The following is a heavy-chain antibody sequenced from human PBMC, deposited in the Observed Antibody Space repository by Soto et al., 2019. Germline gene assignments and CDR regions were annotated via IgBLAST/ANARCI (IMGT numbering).Heavy chain of an antibody. J-gene: IGHJ6*03. Sequence: SETLSLTFTVSVGSISNFYWSWLRQPPGKGLEWIGYVYYTGSTSSNPSLKRRVTFSADSSRGQFSLRLNSVTAADTAVYYCARTVLGPDLLADSFVDYYYMDVWGQGTTVT. CDR2: VYYTGST. CDR1: VGSISNFY. V-gene: IGHV4-59*08. D-gene: IGHD3-9*01. CDR3: ARTVLGPDLLADSFVDYYYMDV.